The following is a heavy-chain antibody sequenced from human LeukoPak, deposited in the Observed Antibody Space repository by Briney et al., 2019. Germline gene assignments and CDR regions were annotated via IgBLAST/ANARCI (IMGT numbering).Heavy chain of an antibody. CDR1: GGTFSSYA. Sequence: SVKVSCKASGGTFSSYAISWVRQAPGQGLEWMGRIIPILGIANYAHKFQGRVTITADKSTSTAYMELSSLRSEDTAVYYCARGYCSSTSCSNWFDPWGQGTLVTVSS. CDR3: ARGYCSSTSCSNWFDP. V-gene: IGHV1-69*04. CDR2: IIPILGIA. J-gene: IGHJ5*02. D-gene: IGHD2-2*01.